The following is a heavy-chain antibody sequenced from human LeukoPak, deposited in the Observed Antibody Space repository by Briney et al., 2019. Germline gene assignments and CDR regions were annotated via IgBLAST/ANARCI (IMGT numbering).Heavy chain of an antibody. CDR3: ARGDGYNLADY. J-gene: IGHJ4*02. D-gene: IGHD5-24*01. Sequence: ASETLSLTCTVPGGSISSYYWSWIRQPPGKGLEWIGYIYYSGSTNYNPSLKSRVTISVDTSKNQFSPKLSSVTAADTAVYYCARGDGYNLADYWGQGTLVTVSS. CDR1: GGSISSYY. V-gene: IGHV4-59*08. CDR2: IYYSGST.